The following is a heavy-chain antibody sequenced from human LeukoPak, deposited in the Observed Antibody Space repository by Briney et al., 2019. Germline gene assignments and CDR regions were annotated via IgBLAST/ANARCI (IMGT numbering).Heavy chain of an antibody. CDR3: ARHGTSGTNLNWFDP. D-gene: IGHD1-1*01. CDR1: GGSISSSNW. J-gene: IGHJ5*02. V-gene: IGHV4-4*02. Sequence: PSGPVSLTCAVSGGSISSSNWWSWVRQPPGKGLEWIGEIYHSGSTNYNPSLKSLVTTSVDKSKNQFSLQLSSVTAADTAVYYCARHGTSGTNLNWFDPWGQGTMITDSS. CDR2: IYHSGST.